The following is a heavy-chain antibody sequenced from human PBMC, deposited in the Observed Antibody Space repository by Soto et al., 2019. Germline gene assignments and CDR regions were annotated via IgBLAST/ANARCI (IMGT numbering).Heavy chain of an antibody. V-gene: IGHV3-43*01. D-gene: IGHD4-17*01. CDR3: AKVYCDYNYYYYGMDV. Sequence: GGSLRLSCAASGFTFDDYTMHWVRQAPGKGLEWVSLISWDGGSTYYADSVKGRFTISRDNSKNSLYLQMNSLRTEDTALYYCAKVYCDYNYYYYGMDVWGKGTTVPVSS. J-gene: IGHJ6*04. CDR2: ISWDGGST. CDR1: GFTFDDYT.